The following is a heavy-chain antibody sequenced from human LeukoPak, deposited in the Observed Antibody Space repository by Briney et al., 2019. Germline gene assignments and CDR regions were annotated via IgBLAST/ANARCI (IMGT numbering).Heavy chain of an antibody. CDR2: ISGSGGST. V-gene: IGHV3-23*01. Sequence: PGGSLRLSCAASGFTFSSYAMSWVRQAPGKGLEWVSAISGSGGSTYYADSVKGGFTISRDNSKNTLYLQMNSMRAEDTAVYYCAKGGTGSGSYYKNYYYYYYYMDVWGKGTTVTVSS. CDR1: GFTFSSYA. D-gene: IGHD3-10*01. J-gene: IGHJ6*03. CDR3: AKGGTGSGSYYKNYYYYYYYMDV.